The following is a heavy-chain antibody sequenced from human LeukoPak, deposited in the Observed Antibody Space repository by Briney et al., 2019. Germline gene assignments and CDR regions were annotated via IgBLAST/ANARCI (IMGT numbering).Heavy chain of an antibody. CDR3: ARDGDYRDGYNLPLFDY. CDR2: INPNSGGT. D-gene: IGHD5-24*01. Sequence: ASVKVSCKASGYTFTGYYMHWVRQAPGQGLEWMGWINPNSGGTNYAQKFQGRVTMTRDTSISTAYMELSRLRSDDTAVYYCARDGDYRDGYNLPLFDYWGQGTLVTVSS. J-gene: IGHJ4*02. CDR1: GYTFTGYY. V-gene: IGHV1-2*02.